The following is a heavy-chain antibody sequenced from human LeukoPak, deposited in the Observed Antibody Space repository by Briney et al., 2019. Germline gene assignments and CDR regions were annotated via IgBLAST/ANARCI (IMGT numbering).Heavy chain of an antibody. Sequence: PGGSLRLSCAASGFTFSSYAMSWVRQAPGKGLEWVSAISGSGGSTYYADSVKGRFTISRDNSKNTLYLQMSSLRAEDTAVYYCAKAPKYYNDKIHSYMDVGAKGPRVP. D-gene: IGHD3-22*01. CDR2: ISGSGGST. V-gene: IGHV3-23*01. CDR3: AKAPKYYNDKIHSYMDV. J-gene: IGHJ6*03. CDR1: GFTFSSYA.